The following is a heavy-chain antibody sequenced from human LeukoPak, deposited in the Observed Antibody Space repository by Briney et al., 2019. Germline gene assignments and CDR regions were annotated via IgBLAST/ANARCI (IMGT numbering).Heavy chain of an antibody. CDR2: IIPIFGTA. Sequence: GASVKVSCKASGYTFTSYYMHWVRQAPGQGLEWMGGIIPIFGTANYAQKFQGRVTITAHKSTSTAYMELSSLRFDDSAVYYCSRPRFPYYRLSGADYYYMDVWGKGTTVTVSS. J-gene: IGHJ6*03. CDR3: SRPRFPYYRLSGADYYYMDV. V-gene: IGHV1-69*06. CDR1: GYTFTSYY. D-gene: IGHD3-10*01.